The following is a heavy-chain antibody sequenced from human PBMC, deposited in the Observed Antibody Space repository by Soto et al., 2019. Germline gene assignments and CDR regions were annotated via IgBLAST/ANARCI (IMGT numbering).Heavy chain of an antibody. CDR1: GYIFTSYY. CDR3: AREGERAYWFDP. D-gene: IGHD1-1*01. Sequence: QAQVVQSGAEARAPGASVKASSKASGYIFTSYYIHWVRQAPGQGLEYLGVAYPHAATTYVAQKFQGRISVTMERSTSTVDVELTSLAPEDTAVYYGAREGERAYWFDPWGQGTLVTVSS. J-gene: IGHJ5*02. CDR2: AYPHAATT. V-gene: IGHV1-46*03.